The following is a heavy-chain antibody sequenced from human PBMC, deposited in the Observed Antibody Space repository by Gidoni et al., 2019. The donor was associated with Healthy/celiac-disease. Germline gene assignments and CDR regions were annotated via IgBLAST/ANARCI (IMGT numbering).Heavy chain of an antibody. V-gene: IGHV3-33*01. D-gene: IGHD6-19*01. Sequence: QVQLVESGGGVVQPGRSLRLSCAASGFTFSSYGMHWVRQAPGKGLGWVAVIWYDGSNKYYADSVKGRFTISRDNSKNTLYLQMNSLRAEDTAVYYCARAPRLNSSGRPFDYWGQGTLVTVSS. CDR2: IWYDGSNK. J-gene: IGHJ4*02. CDR3: ARAPRLNSSGRPFDY. CDR1: GFTFSSYG.